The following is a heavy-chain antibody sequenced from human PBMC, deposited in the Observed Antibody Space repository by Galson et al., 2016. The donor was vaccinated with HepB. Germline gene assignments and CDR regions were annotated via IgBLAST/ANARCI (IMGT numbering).Heavy chain of an antibody. D-gene: IGHD1-7*01. CDR3: ARGTRYNWNYVDL. Sequence: QSGAEVKKPGESLRISCKGSGYSFTNSWISWVRQMPGRGLEWMGRIDPSDSSTNYGPSFEGHVAMSTDKSITTAYLQWSSLKASDTAMYYCARGTRYNWNYVDLWGPGSLVTVSS. CDR2: IDPSDSST. V-gene: IGHV5-10-1*01. CDR1: GYSFTNSW. J-gene: IGHJ5*02.